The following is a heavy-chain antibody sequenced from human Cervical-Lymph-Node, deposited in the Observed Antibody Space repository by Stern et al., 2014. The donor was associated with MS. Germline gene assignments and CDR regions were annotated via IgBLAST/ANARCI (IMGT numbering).Heavy chain of an antibody. Sequence: QLVQSGAEVKKPGASVKVSCKASGYTFTSYYMHWVRQAPGQGLEWMGIINPSGGSTSYAQKFQGRVTMTRDPSTSTVYMELSSLRSEDPAVYYCSRDHDARYFDYWGQGTLVTVSS. J-gene: IGHJ4*02. CDR1: GYTFTSYY. CDR2: INPSGGST. V-gene: IGHV1-46*01. D-gene: IGHD2-8*01. CDR3: SRDHDARYFDY.